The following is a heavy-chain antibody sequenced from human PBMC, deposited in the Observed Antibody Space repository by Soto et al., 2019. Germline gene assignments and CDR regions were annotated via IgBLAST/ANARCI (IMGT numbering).Heavy chain of an antibody. CDR3: ASEGAGRAPINI. V-gene: IGHV4-38-2*01. D-gene: IGHD2-21*01. Sequence: PSETLSLTCAVSGYSISRAYYWGWIRQPPGKGLEWIGNIYHSGSTYYNPSLESRVTISVDTSKNHFSLKLSSVTAADTAIYYCASEGAGRAPINIWGPGTMVTVSS. CDR1: GYSISRAYY. J-gene: IGHJ3*02. CDR2: IYHSGST.